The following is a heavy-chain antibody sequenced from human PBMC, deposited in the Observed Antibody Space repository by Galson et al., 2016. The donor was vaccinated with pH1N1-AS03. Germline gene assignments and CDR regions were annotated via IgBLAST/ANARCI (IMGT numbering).Heavy chain of an antibody. J-gene: IGHJ4*02. CDR1: GFTVTRND. CDR2: IAATGPT. V-gene: IGHV3-13*01. Sequence: SLRLSCAASGFTVTRNDMHWVRQATGKGLEWVSIIAATGPTHYADSVKGRFTISRDNSKTTVSLQMNSLSAEDTAIYYCAKGVRYAFYAQFDRWGQGTLVTVSS. CDR3: AKGVRYAFYAQFDR. D-gene: IGHD2/OR15-2a*01.